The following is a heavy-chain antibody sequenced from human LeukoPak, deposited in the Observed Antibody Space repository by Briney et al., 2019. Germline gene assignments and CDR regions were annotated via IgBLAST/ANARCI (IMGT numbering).Heavy chain of an antibody. D-gene: IGHD6-19*01. CDR1: GGSISSSSYY. CDR3: ARPIAVAGSYYFDY. Sequence: SETLFLTCTVSGGSISSSSYYWGWIRQPPGKGLEWIGSIYYSGSTYYNPSLKSRVTISVDTSKNQFSLKLSSVTAADTAVYYCARPIAVAGSYYFDYWGQGTLVTVSS. J-gene: IGHJ4*02. CDR2: IYYSGST. V-gene: IGHV4-39*01.